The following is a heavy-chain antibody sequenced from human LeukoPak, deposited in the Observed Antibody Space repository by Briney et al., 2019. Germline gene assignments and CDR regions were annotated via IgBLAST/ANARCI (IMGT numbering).Heavy chain of an antibody. V-gene: IGHV3-30*18. D-gene: IGHD2-2*01. CDR3: AKDGPPSCSSTSCYDADY. CDR2: ISYDGTNK. CDR1: GFTFSSYG. Sequence: PGGSLRLSCAASGFTFSSYGMHWVRQAPGKGLEWVAVISYDGTNKYYADSVKGRFTISRDNSKNTLYLQMNSLRAEDTAVYYCAKDGPPSCSSTSCYDADYWGQGTLVTVSS. J-gene: IGHJ4*02.